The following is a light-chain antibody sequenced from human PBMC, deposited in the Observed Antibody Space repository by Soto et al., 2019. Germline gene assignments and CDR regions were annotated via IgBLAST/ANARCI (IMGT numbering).Light chain of an antibody. CDR3: QQRNNWPPLIT. V-gene: IGKV3-11*01. Sequence: EIVLTQSPATLSLSPGERATLSCRTSQSVTSNFAWYQQKPVQAPRLLIYDVSNRATGTPARFSGSGSRTDFTLTISSLEPEDFALYYCQQRNNWPPLITFGPGTKVDIK. CDR2: DVS. J-gene: IGKJ3*01. CDR1: QSVTSN.